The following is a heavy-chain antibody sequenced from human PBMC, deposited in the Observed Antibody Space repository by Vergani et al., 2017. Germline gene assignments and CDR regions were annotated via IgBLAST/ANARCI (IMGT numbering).Heavy chain of an antibody. Sequence: QVQLVESGGDAVQPGGSLRLSCAASGFTFSSYGIYWVRQAPGKGLELVAFIRHDGSEKYYADSVRGRFTISRDSSKNTLYLEMNRLNVDDTAIYYCGKTQGTVVGTWWFDPWGQGTPVTVSS. D-gene: IGHD1-7*01. CDR2: IRHDGSEK. V-gene: IGHV3-30*02. J-gene: IGHJ5*02. CDR1: GFTFSSYG. CDR3: GKTQGTVVGTWWFDP.